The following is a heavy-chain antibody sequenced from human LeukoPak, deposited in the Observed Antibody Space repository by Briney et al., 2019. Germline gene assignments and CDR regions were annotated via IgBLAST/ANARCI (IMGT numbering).Heavy chain of an antibody. V-gene: IGHV1-8*01. J-gene: IGHJ5*02. CDR1: GYTFTSYD. D-gene: IGHD3-22*01. Sequence: ASVKVSCKASGYTFTSYDINWVRQATGQGLEWMGWMNPNSGNTGYAQKFQGRVTMTRNASISTAYMELSSLRSEDTAVYYCARGTNYYDSSGKNWFDPWGQGTLVTVSS. CDR3: ARGTNYYDSSGKNWFDP. CDR2: MNPNSGNT.